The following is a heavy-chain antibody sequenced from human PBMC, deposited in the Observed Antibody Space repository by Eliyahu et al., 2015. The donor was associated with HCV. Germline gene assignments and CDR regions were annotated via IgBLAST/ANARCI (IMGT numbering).Heavy chain of an antibody. CDR2: IYYTGST. V-gene: IGHV4-39*02. D-gene: IGHD3-22*01. J-gene: IGHJ4*02. Sequence: QLQLQESGPGLVTPSETLSLTCTVSGGSISSSSYYWGWIRQPPGKGLEWLGSIYYTGSTDYNPSLKSRVSISVDTSKNHLSLKLSSVTAADTAVYYCARSFSGSSGLSVNSWGQGTLVTVSS. CDR1: GGSISSSSYY. CDR3: ARSFSGSSGLSVNS.